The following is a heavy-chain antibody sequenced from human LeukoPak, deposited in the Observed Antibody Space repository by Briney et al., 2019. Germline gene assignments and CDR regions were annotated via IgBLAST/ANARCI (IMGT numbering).Heavy chain of an antibody. CDR3: ARDQENYYDSSGSYYFDY. CDR1: GYTFTCYG. V-gene: IGHV1-18*01. CDR2: ISAYNGNT. Sequence: ASVKVSCKASGYTFTCYGISWVRQAPGQGLEWMGWISAYNGNTNYAQKLQGRVTMTTDTSTSTAYMELRSLRSDDTAVYYCARDQENYYDSSGSYYFDYWGQGTLVTVSS. D-gene: IGHD3-22*01. J-gene: IGHJ4*02.